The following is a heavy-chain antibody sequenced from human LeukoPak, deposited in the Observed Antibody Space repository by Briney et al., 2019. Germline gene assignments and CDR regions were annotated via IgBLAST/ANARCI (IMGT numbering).Heavy chain of an antibody. CDR2: INAGNGNT. CDR3: ARELRYSSSWYYLDY. Sequence: ASVKVSCKASGYTFTSYAMHWVRQAPGQRLEWMGWINAGNGNTKYSQKFQGRVTITRDTSASTAYMELSSLRSEDTAVYYCARELRYSSSWYYLDYWGQGILVTVSS. J-gene: IGHJ4*02. D-gene: IGHD6-13*01. CDR1: GYTFTSYA. V-gene: IGHV1-3*01.